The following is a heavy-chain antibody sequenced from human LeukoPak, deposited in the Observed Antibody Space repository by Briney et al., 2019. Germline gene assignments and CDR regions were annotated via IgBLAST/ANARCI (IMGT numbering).Heavy chain of an antibody. Sequence: PGGSLRLSCAASGFTFSDYYMSWIRQAPGKGLEWVSYISSSGSTIYYADSVKGRFTISRDNAKNSLYPQMNSLRAEDTAVYYCASYLCSSTSCQGASFDYWGQGTLVTVSS. V-gene: IGHV3-11*01. J-gene: IGHJ4*02. D-gene: IGHD2-2*01. CDR2: ISSSGSTI. CDR3: ASYLCSSTSCQGASFDY. CDR1: GFTFSDYY.